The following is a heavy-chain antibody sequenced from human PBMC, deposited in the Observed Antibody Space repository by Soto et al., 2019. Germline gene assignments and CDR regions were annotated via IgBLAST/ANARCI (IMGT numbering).Heavy chain of an antibody. CDR3: ARESSTSCYDY. CDR2: IWYDGSNK. J-gene: IGHJ4*02. D-gene: IGHD2-2*01. Sequence: LRLSCAASGFTFSSYGMHWVRQAPGKGLEWVAVIWYDGSNKYYADSVKGRFTISRDNSKNTLYLQMNSLRAEDTAVYYCARESSTSCYDYWGQGTLVTVSS. V-gene: IGHV3-33*01. CDR1: GFTFSSYG.